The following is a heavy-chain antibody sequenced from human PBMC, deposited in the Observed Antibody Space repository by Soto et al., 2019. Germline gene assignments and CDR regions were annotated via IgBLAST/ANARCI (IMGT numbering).Heavy chain of an antibody. V-gene: IGHV4-34*01. CDR3: ARDRTVLNYYYFCGMDV. Sequence: SETLSLTSAVYGGSFSGYYWSWIRQPPGKGLEWVGEINHSGSTNYNPSLKSRVTISVDTPKNQFSLRLSSVTAADTTVYYCARDRTVLNYYYFCGMDVWGQGTTVTVSS. D-gene: IGHD2-8*02. CDR1: GGSFSGYY. CDR2: INHSGST. J-gene: IGHJ6*02.